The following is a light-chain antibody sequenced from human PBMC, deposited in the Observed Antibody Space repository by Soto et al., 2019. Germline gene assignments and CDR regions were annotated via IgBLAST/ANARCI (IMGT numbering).Light chain of an antibody. CDR2: DAS. J-gene: IGKJ4*01. V-gene: IGKV1-33*01. CDR3: QQHDSLPLT. Sequence: DIQMTQSPSSLSASVGDRVTVTCRASQDIGNYLCWYQQKLEKAPKLLIYDASYLEAGVPSRFSGGGSGTDFTFTISSLQPEDFATYYCQQHDSLPLTFGGGTKVEIK. CDR1: QDIGNY.